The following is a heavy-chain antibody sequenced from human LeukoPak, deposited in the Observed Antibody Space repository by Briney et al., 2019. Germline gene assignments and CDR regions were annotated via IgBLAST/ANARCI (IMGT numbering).Heavy chain of an antibody. J-gene: IGHJ3*02. CDR3: ARAYGDYAFDI. D-gene: IGHD4-17*01. V-gene: IGHV3-48*03. CDR2: ISSSGSTI. CDR1: GFTFSSYE. Sequence: GGSLRLSCAASGFTFSSYEMNWVRQAPGKGLEWVSYISSSGSTIYYADSVKGRFTISRDNAKNSLYLQMNSLRAEDTAVYYCARAYGDYAFDIWGQGTIVTVSS.